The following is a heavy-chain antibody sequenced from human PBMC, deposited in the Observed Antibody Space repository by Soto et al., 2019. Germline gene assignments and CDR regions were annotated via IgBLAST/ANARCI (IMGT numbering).Heavy chain of an antibody. Sequence: PGGSLRLSCAASGFTFSNYPMHWVRQAPGKGLESVSAISGNGGSTYYANSVKGRFTISRDNSKNTLYLQMGRLRADDMALYYCAREGSTGTNDWWGQGTPVTVSS. CDR1: GFTFSNYP. CDR2: ISGNGGST. V-gene: IGHV3-64*01. D-gene: IGHD1-1*01. J-gene: IGHJ4*02. CDR3: AREGSTGTNDW.